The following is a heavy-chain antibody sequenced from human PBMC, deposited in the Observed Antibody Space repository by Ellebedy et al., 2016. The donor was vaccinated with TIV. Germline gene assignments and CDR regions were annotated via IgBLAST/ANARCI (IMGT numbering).Heavy chain of an antibody. J-gene: IGHJ3*02. D-gene: IGHD6-13*01. CDR1: GGSFSGYY. Sequence: MPGGSLRLSCAVYGGSFSGYYWSWIRQPPGKGLEWIGEINHSGSTNYNPSLKSRVTISVDTSKNQFSLKLSSVTAADTAVYYCARERGEQQLFSHDAFDIWGQGTMVTVSS. CDR2: INHSGST. CDR3: ARERGEQQLFSHDAFDI. V-gene: IGHV4-34*01.